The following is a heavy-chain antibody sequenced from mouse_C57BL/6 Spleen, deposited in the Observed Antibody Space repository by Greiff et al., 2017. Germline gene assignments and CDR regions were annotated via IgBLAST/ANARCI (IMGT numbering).Heavy chain of an antibody. CDR3: TSSYSYSKEDYFDY. CDR2: IDPETGGT. CDR1: GYTFTDYE. J-gene: IGHJ2*01. Sequence: VKLQESGAELVRPGASVTMSCKASGYTFTDYEMHWVKQTHVNGLEWIGVIDPETGGTAYNQKFKGKAILTADKSSRTAYMELRSLTSEDSAIYFCTSSYSYSKEDYFDYWGQGTTLTVSS. D-gene: IGHD2-12*01. V-gene: IGHV1-15*01.